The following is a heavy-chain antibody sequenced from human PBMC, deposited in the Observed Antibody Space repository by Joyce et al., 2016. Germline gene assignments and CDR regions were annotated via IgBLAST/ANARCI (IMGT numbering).Heavy chain of an antibody. V-gene: IGHV4-30-2*01. J-gene: IGHJ4*02. D-gene: IGHD3-10*01. Sequence: QLLLQESGPGLVKTSQTLSLTCAVSGDSFTTGGYAWNWIRQPPGKGLEWIGDIYHSGNTHFTPSLQGRVTISLDRSKSQFSLKLSSVTAADTAVYYCARAPRGPGYFDSWGQGTLVTVSS. CDR3: ARAPRGPGYFDS. CDR1: GDSFTTGGYA. CDR2: IYHSGNT.